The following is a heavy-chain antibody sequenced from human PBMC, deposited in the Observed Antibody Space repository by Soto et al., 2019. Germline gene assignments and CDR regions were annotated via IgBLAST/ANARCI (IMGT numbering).Heavy chain of an antibody. CDR2: ISGSGGST. CDR1: GFTFSSYA. D-gene: IGHD6-13*01. CDR3: AKIGREIAAAGTLFFRWFDP. V-gene: IGHV3-23*01. Sequence: GGSLRLSCAASGFTFSSYAMSWVRQAPGKGLEWVSAISGSGGSTYYADSVKGRFTISRDNSKNTLYLQMNSMRAEDTAVYYCAKIGREIAAAGTLFFRWFDPWGQGTLVTVSS. J-gene: IGHJ5*02.